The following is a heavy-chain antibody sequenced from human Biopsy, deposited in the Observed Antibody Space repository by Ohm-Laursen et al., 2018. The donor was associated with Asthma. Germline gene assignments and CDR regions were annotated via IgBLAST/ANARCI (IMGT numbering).Heavy chain of an antibody. D-gene: IGHD6-6*01. V-gene: IGHV4-39*02. Sequence: SETLSLTCIVSGDAMSTSGSYWGWIRQSPGKGLEWIGSIYYSGRTYYNPSLESRVTISEDTSKNHFSLKVTSVTAADTAVHYCARAVSSSSYWYFDLWGRGDLVTVSS. CDR3: ARAVSSSSYWYFDL. CDR1: GDAMSTSGSY. J-gene: IGHJ2*01. CDR2: IYYSGRT.